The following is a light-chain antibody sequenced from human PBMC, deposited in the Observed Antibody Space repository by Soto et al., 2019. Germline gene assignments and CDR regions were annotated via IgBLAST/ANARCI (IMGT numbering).Light chain of an antibody. J-gene: IGKJ1*01. Sequence: DIQLTQTPSTLSASVGDEVTVTCRASQTISRWLAWYQQKPGRAPKLLIYDASTLQIGVPSRFGGNGSGTHFTLTINTLQFDDFASYYCQSNYILPWTFGQGTKVDIK. CDR1: QTISRW. V-gene: IGKV1-5*01. CDR3: QSNYILPWT. CDR2: DAS.